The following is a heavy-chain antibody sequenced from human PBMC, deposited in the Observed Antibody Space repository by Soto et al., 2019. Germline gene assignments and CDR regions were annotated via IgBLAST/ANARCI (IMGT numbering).Heavy chain of an antibody. CDR3: AKDLPPTIVGAILFYN. D-gene: IGHD1-26*01. V-gene: IGHV3-23*01. Sequence: GGSLRLSCAASGFTFSSYAMSWVRQAPGKGLEWVSAISGSGGSTYYADSVKGRFTISRDNSKNTLYLQMNSLRAEDTAVYYCAKDLPPTIVGAILFYNWGQGTLVTVSS. CDR2: ISGSGGST. CDR1: GFTFSSYA. J-gene: IGHJ4*02.